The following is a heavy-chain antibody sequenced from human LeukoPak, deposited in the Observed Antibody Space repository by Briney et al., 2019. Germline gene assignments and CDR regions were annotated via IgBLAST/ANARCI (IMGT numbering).Heavy chain of an antibody. D-gene: IGHD3-9*01. CDR2: FDPEDGET. CDR1: GYTLTKLS. CDR3: ATGGDILTGYYFDY. Sequence: GASVKVSCKVSGYTLTKLSMHWVRQAPGKGLEWMGGFDPEDGETIYAQKFQGRVTMTEDTSTDTAYMELSSLRSEDTAVYYCATGGDILTGYYFDYWGQGTLVTVSS. V-gene: IGHV1-24*01. J-gene: IGHJ4*02.